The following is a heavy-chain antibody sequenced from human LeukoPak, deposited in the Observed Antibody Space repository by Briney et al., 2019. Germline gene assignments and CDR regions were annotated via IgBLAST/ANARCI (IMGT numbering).Heavy chain of an antibody. CDR3: AKRYSGTSGLYNFDY. D-gene: IGHD1-26*01. CDR1: GFTFSSYA. J-gene: IGHJ4*02. CDR2: ITGSAANT. V-gene: IGHV3-23*01. Sequence: GGSLRLSCAASGFTFSSYAMTWVRQPPGKGLEGVSSITGSAANTYYADSVKGRFTISRDNSKNTLYLQMNSLRAEDTAVYYCAKRYSGTSGLYNFDYWGQGTLVTVSS.